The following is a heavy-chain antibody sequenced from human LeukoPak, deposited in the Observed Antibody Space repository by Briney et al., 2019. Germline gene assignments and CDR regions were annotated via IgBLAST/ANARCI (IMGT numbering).Heavy chain of an antibody. CDR3: ARIREAQSSNWEDAFDI. J-gene: IGHJ3*02. D-gene: IGHD7-27*01. CDR2: ISSSSSYI. V-gene: IGHV3-21*01. Sequence: GGSLRLSCAASGFTFSSYSMNWVRQAPGKGLEWVSSISSSSSYIYYADSVKGRFTISRDNAKNPLYLQMNSLRAEDTAVYYCARIREAQSSNWEDAFDIWGQGIMVTVPS. CDR1: GFTFSSYS.